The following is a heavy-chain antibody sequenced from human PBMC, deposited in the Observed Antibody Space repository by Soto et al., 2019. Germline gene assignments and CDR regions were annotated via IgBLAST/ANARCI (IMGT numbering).Heavy chain of an antibody. D-gene: IGHD6-19*01. CDR2: IIPIFGTA. CDR1: GGTFSSYA. J-gene: IGHJ6*02. V-gene: IGHV1-69*13. CDR3: GGSDSSGRFFHYYYGMDV. Sequence: ASVKVSCKASGGTFSSYAISWVRQAPGQGLEWMGGIIPIFGTANYAQKFQGRVTITADESTSTAYMELSSLRSEDTAVYYCGGSDSSGRFFHYYYGMDVWGQGTTFTVS.